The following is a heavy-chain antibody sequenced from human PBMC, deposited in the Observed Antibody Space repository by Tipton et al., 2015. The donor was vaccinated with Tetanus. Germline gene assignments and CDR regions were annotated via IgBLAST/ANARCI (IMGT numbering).Heavy chain of an antibody. Sequence: TLSLTCTVSGGSISSYYWSWIRQPPGKGLEWIGYIYYSGSTNYNPSLKSRVTISVDTSKNQFSLKLSSVTAADTAVYYCTRGGKSSPNSFDYWGQGTLVTVSS. V-gene: IGHV4-59*12. D-gene: IGHD3-16*01. CDR1: GGSISSYY. CDR3: TRGGKSSPNSFDY. CDR2: IYYSGST. J-gene: IGHJ4*02.